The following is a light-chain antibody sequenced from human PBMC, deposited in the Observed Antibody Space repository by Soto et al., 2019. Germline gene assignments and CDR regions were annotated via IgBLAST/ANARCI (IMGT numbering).Light chain of an antibody. CDR3: QQSYGASFT. J-gene: IGKJ3*01. CDR2: VAS. V-gene: IGKV1-39*01. Sequence: DIQVTQSPSSLSASVGDRVTITCRTSQTISDNLHWYQQKPGKAPKLLISVASNLQNGIPSRFHGGGSGKDFTLTISSLQPEDFGTYYCQQSYGASFTFGPGTRVDL. CDR1: QTISDN.